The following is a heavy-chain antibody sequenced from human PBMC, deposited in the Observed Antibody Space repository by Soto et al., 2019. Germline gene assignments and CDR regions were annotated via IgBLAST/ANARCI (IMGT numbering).Heavy chain of an antibody. CDR3: ARGEDYYDSSGYYWFDP. D-gene: IGHD3-22*01. J-gene: IGHJ5*02. Sequence: QVQLVQSGAEVKKPGSSVKVSCKASGGTFSSYAISWVRQAPGQGLEWMGGIIPIFGTANYAKKFQVRVTLTADESTSTAYMELSSLRSENTAVYYCARGEDYYDSSGYYWFDPWGQGTLVTVSS. V-gene: IGHV1-69*01. CDR1: GGTFSSYA. CDR2: IIPIFGTA.